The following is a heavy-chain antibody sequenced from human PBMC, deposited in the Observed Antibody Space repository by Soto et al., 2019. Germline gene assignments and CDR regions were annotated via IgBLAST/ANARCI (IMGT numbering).Heavy chain of an antibody. D-gene: IGHD1-1*01. J-gene: IGHJ5*02. CDR3: ARDARDELVELDQNWFDP. CDR2: INPSGGST. CDR1: GYTFTSYY. Sequence: ASVKVSCKASGYTFTSYYMHWVRQAPGQGLEWMGIINPSGGSTSYAQKFQGRVTMTRDTSTSTVYMELSSLRSEDTAVYYCARDARDELVELDQNWFDPWGQGTLVTVSS. V-gene: IGHV1-46*01.